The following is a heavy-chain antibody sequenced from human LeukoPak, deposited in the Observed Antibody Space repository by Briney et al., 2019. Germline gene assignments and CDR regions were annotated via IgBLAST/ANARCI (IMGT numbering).Heavy chain of an antibody. CDR2: ISYDGKGK. J-gene: IGHJ4*02. Sequence: GGSLRLSCAASGFMFTGFAMHWVRQAPGKGLQWVAVISYDGKGKFYGDSVKGRFTISRDDSKNMLYLQMSSLRPEDTAVYYCARDMIRGQPDYLDYWGKGTLVTVSS. CDR1: GFMFTGFA. V-gene: IGHV3-30*15. D-gene: IGHD3-10*01. CDR3: ARDMIRGQPDYLDY.